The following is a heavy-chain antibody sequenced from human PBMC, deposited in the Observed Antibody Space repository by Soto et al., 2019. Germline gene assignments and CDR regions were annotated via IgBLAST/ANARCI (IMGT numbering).Heavy chain of an antibody. Sequence: RASVKVSCKASGGTFSSYAISWVRQAPGQGLEWMGGIIPIFGTANYAQKFQGRVTITADESTSTAYMELSSLRSEDTAVYYCARGTGYCSGGSCAAYGMDVWGKVPTVTVSS. CDR3: ARGTGYCSGGSCAAYGMDV. CDR1: GGTFSSYA. J-gene: IGHJ6*04. CDR2: IIPIFGTA. D-gene: IGHD2-15*01. V-gene: IGHV1-69*13.